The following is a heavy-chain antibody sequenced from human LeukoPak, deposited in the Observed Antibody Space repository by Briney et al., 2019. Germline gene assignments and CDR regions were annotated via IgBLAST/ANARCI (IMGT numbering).Heavy chain of an antibody. CDR2: ISYDGSNK. CDR1: GFTFSSLG. CDR3: AKVPGSDDAFDI. J-gene: IGHJ3*02. V-gene: IGHV3-30*18. Sequence: PGGSLRLSCAASGFTFSSLGTHWVRQAPGKGLEWVAVISYDGSNKYYADSVKGRFTISRDNSKNTRYLQMNSLRAEDTAVYYCAKVPGSDDAFDIWGQGTMVTVSS.